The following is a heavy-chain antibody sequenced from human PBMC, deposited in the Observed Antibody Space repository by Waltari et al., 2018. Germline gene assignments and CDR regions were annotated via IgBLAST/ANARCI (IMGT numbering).Heavy chain of an antibody. V-gene: IGHV4-38-2*02. CDR1: GYSISSGYY. CDR2: IYHSGST. D-gene: IGHD2-21*02. CDR3: ARDMGDSEDYYYGMDV. Sequence: QVQLQESGPGLVKPSETLSLTCAVSGYSISSGYYWGWIRQPPGKGLEWIGSIYHSGSTYYNPSLKSRVTISVDTSKNQFSLKLSSVTAADTAVYYCARDMGDSEDYYYGMDVWGQGTTVTVSS. J-gene: IGHJ6*02.